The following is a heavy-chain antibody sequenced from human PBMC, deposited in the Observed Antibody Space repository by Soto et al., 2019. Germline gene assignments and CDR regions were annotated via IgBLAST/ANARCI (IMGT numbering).Heavy chain of an antibody. Sequence: EELLLESGGGLVQPGGSLRLSCAASGFTFSLYAMTWVRQAPGRGVEWVSTISSKGATDYANSVRGRFTISRDNSKDMLYLQVSSLTVETTAIYYCANVYGDYYHAFPIWGQGTMVTVSS. CDR3: ANVYGDYYHAFPI. D-gene: IGHD4-17*01. CDR1: GFTFSLYA. J-gene: IGHJ3*02. V-gene: IGHV3-23*01. CDR2: ISSKGAT.